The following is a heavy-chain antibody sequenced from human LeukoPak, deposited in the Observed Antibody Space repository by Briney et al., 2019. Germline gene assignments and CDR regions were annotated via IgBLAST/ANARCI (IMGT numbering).Heavy chain of an antibody. Sequence: GGSLRLSCAASGFTVSNNYMTWVREAPGKGREGVANIKQDGSEKYYGDSVKGRFTISRDNAKNSLYLQMNSLRAEDTAVYYCARRWWQQLVVTLFDYWGQGTLVTVSS. J-gene: IGHJ4*02. D-gene: IGHD6-13*01. V-gene: IGHV3-7*01. CDR2: IKQDGSEK. CDR1: GFTVSNNY. CDR3: ARRWWQQLVVTLFDY.